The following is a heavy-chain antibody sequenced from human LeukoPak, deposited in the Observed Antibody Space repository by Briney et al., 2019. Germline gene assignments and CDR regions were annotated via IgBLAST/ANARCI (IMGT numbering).Heavy chain of an antibody. D-gene: IGHD1-26*01. CDR1: GYTFTGYY. CDR3: ARAPPGWEPYNMDV. V-gene: IGHV1-2*02. CDR2: INPNSGGT. J-gene: IGHJ6*03. Sequence: SVKVSCKASGYTFTGYYMHWVRQAPGQGLEWMGWINPNSGGTNYAQKFQGRVTMTRDTSISTAYMELSRLRSDDTAVYYCARAPPGWEPYNMDVWGKGTTVTVSS.